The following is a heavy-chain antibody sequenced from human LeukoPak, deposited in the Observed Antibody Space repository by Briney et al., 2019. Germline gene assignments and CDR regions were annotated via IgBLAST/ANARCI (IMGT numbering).Heavy chain of an antibody. Sequence: PGGSLRLSCAGSGFTFSNYWMTWVRQAPGKGLEWVANIKQDGSEKYYADSVKGRFTISRDNAKNSLYLQMNNLRVEDTAVYYXXXXXXGSXDYXGQGTLVTV. CDR1: GFTFSNYW. CDR3: XXXXXGSXDY. V-gene: IGHV3-7*01. CDR2: IKQDGSEK. J-gene: IGHJ4*02.